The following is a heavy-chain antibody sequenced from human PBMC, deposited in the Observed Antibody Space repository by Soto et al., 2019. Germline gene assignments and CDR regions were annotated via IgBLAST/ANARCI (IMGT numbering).Heavy chain of an antibody. CDR1: GFTFSDHY. J-gene: IGHJ4*02. CDR2: TRNKRNGYTT. V-gene: IGHV3-72*01. Sequence: PGGSLRLSCVASGFTFSDHYMDWVRQAPGKGLEWVGRTRNKRNGYTTQYAASVQGRFTFTRDDSQNSLYLQMNSLKAEDTAVYYCARVTYSSSWFTDYWGQGTLVTVSS. D-gene: IGHD6-13*01. CDR3: ARVTYSSSWFTDY.